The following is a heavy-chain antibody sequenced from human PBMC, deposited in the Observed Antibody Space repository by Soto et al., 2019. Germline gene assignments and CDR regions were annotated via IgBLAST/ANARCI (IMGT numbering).Heavy chain of an antibody. CDR1: GFTFYTYA. V-gene: IGHV3-23*01. D-gene: IGHD2-15*01. Sequence: WGSLLLSCTASGFTFYTYAMTWVRQAPGKGLEWVSSISDTGVSTYYADSVKGRFTISRDNSKNTLYLQMNSLRTDDSAVYYCAKDTPVVMFLFDSWGRGTMVTVSS. CDR3: AKDTPVVMFLFDS. J-gene: IGHJ4*02. CDR2: ISDTGVST.